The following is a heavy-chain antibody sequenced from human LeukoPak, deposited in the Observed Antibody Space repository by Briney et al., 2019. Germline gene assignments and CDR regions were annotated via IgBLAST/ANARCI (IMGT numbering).Heavy chain of an antibody. CDR1: GFTFSNYS. CDR2: ISSSGSTI. V-gene: IGHV3-48*04. CDR3: ARGGYTYYYDSSGYYYFDY. D-gene: IGHD3-22*01. J-gene: IGHJ4*02. Sequence: GGSLRLSCAASGFTFSNYSMNWVRQAPGKGLEWVSYISSSGSTIYYADSVKGRFTISRDNAKNSLYLQMNSLRAEDTAVYYCARGGYTYYYDSSGYYYFDYWGQGTLVTVSS.